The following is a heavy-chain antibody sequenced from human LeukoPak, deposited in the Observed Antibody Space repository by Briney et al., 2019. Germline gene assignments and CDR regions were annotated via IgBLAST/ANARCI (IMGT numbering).Heavy chain of an antibody. V-gene: IGHV3-64*01. CDR3: ARECYYYGMDV. Sequence: GGFLRLSCAASGFTFSSYAMHWVRQAPGKGLEYVSAISSNGGSTYYANSVKGRFTISRDNSKNTLYLQMGSLRAEDMAVYYCARECYYYGMDVWGQGTTVTVSS. CDR1: GFTFSSYA. CDR2: ISSNGGST. J-gene: IGHJ6*02.